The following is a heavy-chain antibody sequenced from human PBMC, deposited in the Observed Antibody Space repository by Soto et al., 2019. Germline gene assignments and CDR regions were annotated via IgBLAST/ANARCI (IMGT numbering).Heavy chain of an antibody. CDR1: GYTFTSYY. CDR3: ARAGAMVRTAAAH. V-gene: IGHV1-46*01. Sequence: ASVKVSCKASGYTFTSYYMHWVRQAPGQGLEWMGIINPSGGSTSYAQKFQGRVTMTRDTSTSTVYMELSSLRSEDAAVYYCARAGAMVRTAAAHWGQGTLVTVSS. D-gene: IGHD3-10*01. CDR2: INPSGGST. J-gene: IGHJ4*02.